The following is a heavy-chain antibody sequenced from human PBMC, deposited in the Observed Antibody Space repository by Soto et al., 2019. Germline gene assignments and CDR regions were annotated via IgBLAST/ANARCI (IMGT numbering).Heavy chain of an antibody. Sequence: GASVKVSCKASGGTFSSYTISWVRQAPGQGLEWMGRIIPILGIANYAQKFQGRVTITADKSTSTAYMELSSLRSEDTAVYYCARSDRSSSSAGWFDPWGQGTLVTVSS. D-gene: IGHD6-6*01. V-gene: IGHV1-69*02. CDR1: GGTFSSYT. CDR3: ARSDRSSSSAGWFDP. J-gene: IGHJ5*02. CDR2: IIPILGIA.